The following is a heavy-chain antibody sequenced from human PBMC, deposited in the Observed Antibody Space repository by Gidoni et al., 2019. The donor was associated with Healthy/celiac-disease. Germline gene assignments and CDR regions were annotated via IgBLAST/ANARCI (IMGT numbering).Heavy chain of an antibody. CDR3: ARERITMVRGVKGAFDI. Sequence: EVQLVESGGGLVKPGGSLRLSCAASGFTFSRYSMNWVRQAQGKGLELVSSISSSSSYIYYADSVKGRFTISRDNAKNSLYLQMNSLRAEDTAVYYCARERITMVRGVKGAFDIWGQGTMVTVSS. CDR1: GFTFSRYS. CDR2: ISSSSSYI. V-gene: IGHV3-21*01. J-gene: IGHJ3*02. D-gene: IGHD3-10*01.